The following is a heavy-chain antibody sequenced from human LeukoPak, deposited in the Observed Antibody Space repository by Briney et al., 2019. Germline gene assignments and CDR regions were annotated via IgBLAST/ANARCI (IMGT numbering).Heavy chain of an antibody. J-gene: IGHJ4*02. CDR3: AKSGGYGDLFIDY. CDR2: ISYDGSNK. D-gene: IGHD4-17*01. CDR1: GFTFNSYA. V-gene: IGHV3-30*04. Sequence: GGSLRLSCAASGFTFNSYAIHWVRQAPGKGLEWVAVISYDGSNKYYADSVKGRFTISRDNSKNTLYLQMNSLRAEDTAVYYCAKSGGYGDLFIDYWGQGTLVTVSS.